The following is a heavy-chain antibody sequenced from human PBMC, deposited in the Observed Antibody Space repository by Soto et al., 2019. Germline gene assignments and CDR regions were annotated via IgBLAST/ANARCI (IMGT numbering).Heavy chain of an antibody. CDR3: AAGAIFGVVPLDY. CDR2: IYHSGST. J-gene: IGHJ4*02. D-gene: IGHD3-3*01. V-gene: IGHV4-30-2*01. CDR1: GGSISSGGYS. Sequence: QLQLQESGSGLVKPSQTLSLTCAVSGGSISSGGYSWSWIRQPPGKGLEWIGYIYHSGSTYYNPCLKSRVTISVDTSKNQFSLKLSSVTAADTAVYYCAAGAIFGVVPLDYWGQGTLVTVSS.